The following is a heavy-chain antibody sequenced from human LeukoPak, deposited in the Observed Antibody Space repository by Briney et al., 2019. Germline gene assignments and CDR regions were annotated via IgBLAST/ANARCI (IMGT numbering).Heavy chain of an antibody. CDR3: AKDLHGSGFDP. CDR2: ISYDGSNE. D-gene: IGHD3-10*01. V-gene: IGHV3-30*04. Sequence: GGSLRPSCAASGFTFSSYVMHWVRQAPGKGLEWVAIISYDGSNEYYADSVKGRFTISRDNAKNSLYLQMNSLRAEDTALYYCAKDLHGSGFDPWGQGTLVTVSS. J-gene: IGHJ5*02. CDR1: GFTFSSYV.